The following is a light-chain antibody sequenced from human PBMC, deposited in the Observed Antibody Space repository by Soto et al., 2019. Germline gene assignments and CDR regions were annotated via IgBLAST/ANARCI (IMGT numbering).Light chain of an antibody. CDR1: QNIERW. J-gene: IGKJ1*01. CDR3: QQFKSGTWT. V-gene: IGKV1-5*01. Sequence: DIQMTQSPSTLSASVGDRVTITCRASQNIERWLAWYQQKPGKAPKLLLCDVSSLESGVPSRFSGSGSGTEFILTINGLQPDDFATYFCQQFKSGTWTFGQGTKVDI. CDR2: DVS.